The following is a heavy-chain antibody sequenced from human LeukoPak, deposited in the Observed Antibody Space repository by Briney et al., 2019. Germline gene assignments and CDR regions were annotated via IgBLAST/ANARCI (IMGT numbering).Heavy chain of an antibody. V-gene: IGHV1-24*01. D-gene: IGHD4-17*01. CDR2: FDPEDGET. Sequence: ASVKVSCKVSGYTLTELSMHWVRQAPGKGLEWMGGFDPEDGETIYAQKFQGRVTITRDTSASTAYMELSSLRSEDTAVYYCARMTTVTTGLDYWGQGTLVTVSS. CDR3: ARMTTVTTGLDY. J-gene: IGHJ4*02. CDR1: GYTLTELS.